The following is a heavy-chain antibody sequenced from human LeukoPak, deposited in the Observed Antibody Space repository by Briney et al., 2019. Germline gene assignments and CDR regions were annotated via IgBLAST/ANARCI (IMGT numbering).Heavy chain of an antibody. Sequence: AASVKVSCKASGYTFTNNDIHWVRQATGQGLEWMGWMHPNSDDTGYAQKFQGRVTMTRNTSISTAYMELSSLRPEDTAVYYCARHFGTGENFDYWGQGTLLIVSS. V-gene: IGHV1-8*01. J-gene: IGHJ4*02. D-gene: IGHD1-1*01. CDR2: MHPNSDDT. CDR1: GYTFTNND. CDR3: ARHFGTGENFDY.